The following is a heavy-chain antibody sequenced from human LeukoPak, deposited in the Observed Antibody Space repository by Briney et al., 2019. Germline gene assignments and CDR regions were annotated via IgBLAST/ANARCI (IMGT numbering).Heavy chain of an antibody. CDR1: GFTFSSYA. CDR2: ISGSGGST. J-gene: IGHJ4*02. Sequence: GGSLRLSCAASGFTFSSYAMSWVRQAPGKGLEWVSAISGSGGSTYYADSVKGRFTISRDNSKNTLCLQMNSLRAEDTAVYYCARDLAVAGTLYYFDYWGQGTLVTVSS. V-gene: IGHV3-23*01. CDR3: ARDLAVAGTLYYFDY. D-gene: IGHD6-19*01.